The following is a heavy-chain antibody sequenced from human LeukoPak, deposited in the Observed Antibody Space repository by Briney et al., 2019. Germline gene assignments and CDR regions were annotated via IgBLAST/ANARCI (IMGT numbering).Heavy chain of an antibody. CDR1: EFTFSDYH. D-gene: IGHD6-19*01. CDR2: IRSSGSDT. J-gene: IGHJ2*01. V-gene: IGHV3-11*03. CDR3: ARAIAVTPWYFDL. Sequence: GGSLRLSCAASEFTFSDYHMSWIRQAPGKGLEWISYIRSSGSDTNYADSVRGRFTISRDNAKNSLYLQMNSLRAEDTAVYYCARAIAVTPWYFDLWGCGTLVTVSS.